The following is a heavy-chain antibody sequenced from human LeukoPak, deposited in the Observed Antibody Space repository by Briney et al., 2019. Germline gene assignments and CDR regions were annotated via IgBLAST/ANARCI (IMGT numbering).Heavy chain of an antibody. J-gene: IGHJ3*02. CDR3: VREPKNRAFDI. CDR1: GFTFSDYA. D-gene: IGHD2/OR15-2a*01. CDR2: ISGGSSGST. Sequence: GGSLRLSCAASGFTFSDYAMSWVRQAPGKGLEWLSVISGGSSGSTYYADSVTGRFTVSRDNSKNTLYLQMNSLRAEDTAVYYCVREPKNRAFDIWGQGTMVTVSS. V-gene: IGHV3-23*01.